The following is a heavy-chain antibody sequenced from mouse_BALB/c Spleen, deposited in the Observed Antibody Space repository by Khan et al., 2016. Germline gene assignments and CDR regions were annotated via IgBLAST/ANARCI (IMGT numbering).Heavy chain of an antibody. CDR2: ILPGTDST. V-gene: IGHV1-9*01. CDR3: ARGAS. J-gene: IGHJ3*01. Sequence: QVQLQQSGAELMKPGASVKISCKASGYTFSRYWIEWIKERPGHGLEWIGEILPGTDSTNYNDKFKGKAAFTAESSSSTAYIQLNSLTSEDSAVYYCARGASGDQGTLVTVSA. CDR1: GYTFSRYW.